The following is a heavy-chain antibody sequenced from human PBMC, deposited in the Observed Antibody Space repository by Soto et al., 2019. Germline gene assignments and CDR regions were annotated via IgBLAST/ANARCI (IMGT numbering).Heavy chain of an antibody. Sequence: ASVKVSCKVSGYTLSEVSIHWVRQTPGKGLEWMGGFDPENDETSYAQKFQGRVTLTEDTSTDTAYLELSSLRSEDTAIYYCAIAAYCSGATCYSGYNWFAPWGQGTLVTVSS. V-gene: IGHV1-24*01. CDR2: FDPENDET. D-gene: IGHD2-2*01. J-gene: IGHJ5*02. CDR3: AIAAYCSGATCYSGYNWFAP. CDR1: GYTLSEVS.